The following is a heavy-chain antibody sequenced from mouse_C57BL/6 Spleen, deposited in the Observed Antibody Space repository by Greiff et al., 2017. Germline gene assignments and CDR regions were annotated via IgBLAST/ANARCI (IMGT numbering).Heavy chain of an antibody. CDR1: GYTFTDYN. CDR3: ARGGFDYGNYGAMDY. CDR2: INPNNGGT. J-gene: IGHJ4*01. V-gene: IGHV1-18*01. D-gene: IGHD2-1*01. Sequence: VQLKESGPELVKPGASVKIPCKASGYTFTDYNMDWVKQSHGKSLEWIGDINPNNGGTIYNQKLKGKATLTVDKSSSTAYMELRSLTSEDTAVYYCARGGFDYGNYGAMDYWGQGTSVTVSS.